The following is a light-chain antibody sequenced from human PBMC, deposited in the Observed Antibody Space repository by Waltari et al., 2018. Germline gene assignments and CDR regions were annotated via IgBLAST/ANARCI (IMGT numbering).Light chain of an antibody. CDR2: WAS. CDR1: RSVFYNSNNKNY. CDR3: QQYYTAPYS. J-gene: IGKJ2*03. V-gene: IGKV4-1*01. Sequence: DIVMTQSPDSLAVSLGERAPTNCTSSRSVFYNSNNKNYLAWYQQKAGQPPKLLIYWASSRESGVPDRFSGSVSGTDFTLTISSLQAEDVAVYYCQQYYTAPYSFGQGTKLEIK.